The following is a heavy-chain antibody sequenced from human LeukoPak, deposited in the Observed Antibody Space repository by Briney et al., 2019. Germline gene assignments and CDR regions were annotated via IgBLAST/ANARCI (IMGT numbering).Heavy chain of an antibody. D-gene: IGHD5-12*01. CDR2: TSSSHYI. J-gene: IGHJ4*02. V-gene: IGHV3-11*05. CDR3: ARDLYSGYGSFDY. Sequence: PGGSLRLSCAASGFIFTDYYMASIHQAPGKGLEWVSHTSSSHYITYADSVKGRFTLSRDNAKNSLYLQMDSLRVEDTAVYYCARDLYSGYGSFDYWGEGALVTVSS. CDR1: GFIFTDYY.